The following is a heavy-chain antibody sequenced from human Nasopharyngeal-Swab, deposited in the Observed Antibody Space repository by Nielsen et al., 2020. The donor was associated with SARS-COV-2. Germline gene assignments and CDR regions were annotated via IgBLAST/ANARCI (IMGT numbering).Heavy chain of an antibody. Sequence: ASVKVSCKASGYTFTSYYMHWVRQAPGQGLEWMGWINPNSGGTNYAQKFQGRVTMTRDTSISTAYMELSRLRSDDTAVYYCATSSDTAMDYYYYGMDVWGQGTTVTVSS. D-gene: IGHD5-18*01. J-gene: IGHJ6*02. CDR2: INPNSGGT. CDR3: ATSSDTAMDYYYYGMDV. CDR1: GYTFTSYY. V-gene: IGHV1-2*02.